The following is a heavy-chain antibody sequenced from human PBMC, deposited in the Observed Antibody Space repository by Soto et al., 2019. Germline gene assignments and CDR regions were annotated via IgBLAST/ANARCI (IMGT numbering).Heavy chain of an antibody. CDR2: IKQDGSEK. CDR1: GFTFSSYW. CDR3: ARLYYYDSSGYDI. Sequence: EVQLVESGGGLVQPGGSLRLSCAASGFTFSSYWMSWVRQAPGKGLEWVANIKQDGSEKYYVDSVKGRFTISRDNAKNSLYLQMNSLRAEDTAVYYCARLYYYDSSGYDIWGQGTMVTVSS. V-gene: IGHV3-7*03. D-gene: IGHD3-22*01. J-gene: IGHJ3*02.